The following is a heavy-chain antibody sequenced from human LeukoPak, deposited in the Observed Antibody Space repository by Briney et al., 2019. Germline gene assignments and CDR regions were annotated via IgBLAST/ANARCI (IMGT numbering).Heavy chain of an antibody. CDR1: GYSFTSYW. D-gene: IGHD2-21*02. V-gene: IGHV5-51*01. CDR3: ARRAAYCGGDCWRGVDY. Sequence: GESLKISCKGSGYSFTSYWIGWVRQMPGKGLEWMGIIYPGDFDTRYSPSFQGQVTISADKSISTAYLQWSSLKASDTAMYYCARRAAYCGGDCWRGVDYWGQGTLVTVSS. J-gene: IGHJ4*02. CDR2: IYPGDFDT.